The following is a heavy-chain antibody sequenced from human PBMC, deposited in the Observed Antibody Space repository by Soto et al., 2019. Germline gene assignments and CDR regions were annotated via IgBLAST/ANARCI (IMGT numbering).Heavy chain of an antibody. CDR1: GFTFSSYA. D-gene: IGHD4-17*01. V-gene: IGHV3-23*01. J-gene: IGHJ4*02. CDR3: AKDLYGDFDY. Sequence: GGSLRLSCAASGFTFSSYAMTWVRQAPGKGLEWVSTISGSGGTTYYADSVKGRFTISRDNSKNTLFLQMNSLRADDTAIYYCAKDLYGDFDYWGQGTLVTVSS. CDR2: ISGSGGTT.